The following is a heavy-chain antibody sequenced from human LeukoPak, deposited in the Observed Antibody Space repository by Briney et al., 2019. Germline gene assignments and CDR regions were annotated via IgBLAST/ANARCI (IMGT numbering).Heavy chain of an antibody. D-gene: IGHD4-17*01. CDR1: GGTFNNYA. Sequence: SVKVSCKASGGTFNNYAISWARQAPGQGLEWMGGIIPIFGTTNHAQKFQDRITITADESTSTAYMELSSLRSEDTAVYYCVRDRLDDYGDYVDVFDIWGQGTMVTVSS. CDR2: IIPIFGTT. J-gene: IGHJ3*02. CDR3: VRDRLDDYGDYVDVFDI. V-gene: IGHV1-69*13.